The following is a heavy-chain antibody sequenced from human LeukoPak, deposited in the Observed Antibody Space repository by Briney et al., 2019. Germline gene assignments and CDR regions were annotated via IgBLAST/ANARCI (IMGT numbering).Heavy chain of an antibody. V-gene: IGHV4-59*01. D-gene: IGHD6-13*01. CDR3: ARDQGSSWYEDYYYYMDV. J-gene: IGHJ6*03. CDR1: GGSISSYY. CDR2: IYYSGST. Sequence: PSETLSLTCTVSGGSISSYYWSWIRQPPGKGLEWIGYIYYSGSTNYNPSLKSRVTISVDTSKNQSSLKLSSVTAADTAVYYCARDQGSSWYEDYYYYMDVWGKGTTVTVSS.